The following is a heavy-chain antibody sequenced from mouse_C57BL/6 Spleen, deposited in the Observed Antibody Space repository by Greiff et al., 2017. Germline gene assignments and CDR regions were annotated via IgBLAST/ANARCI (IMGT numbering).Heavy chain of an antibody. Sequence: EVKVEESGPGLVKPSQSLSLTCSVTGYSITSGYYWNWIRQFPGNKLEWMGYISYDGSNNYNPSLKNRISITRDTSKNQFFLKLNSVTTEDTATYYCARGDDSLYAMDYWGQGTSVTVSS. CDR3: ARGDDSLYAMDY. V-gene: IGHV3-6*01. CDR2: ISYDGSN. D-gene: IGHD2-4*01. J-gene: IGHJ4*01. CDR1: GYSITSGYY.